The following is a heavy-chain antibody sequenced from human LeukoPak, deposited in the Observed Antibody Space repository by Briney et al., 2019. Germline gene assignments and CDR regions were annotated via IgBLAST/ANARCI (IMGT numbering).Heavy chain of an antibody. CDR2: IYTSGST. D-gene: IGHD3-10*01. CDR1: GGSISSYY. V-gene: IGHV4-4*07. Sequence: PSETPSLTCTVSGGSISSYYWSWIRQPAGKGLEWIGRIYTSGSTNYNPSLKSRVTMSVDTSKNQFSLKLSSVTAADTAVYYCAREYYYGSGSYLDYWGQGTLVTASS. J-gene: IGHJ4*02. CDR3: AREYYYGSGSYLDY.